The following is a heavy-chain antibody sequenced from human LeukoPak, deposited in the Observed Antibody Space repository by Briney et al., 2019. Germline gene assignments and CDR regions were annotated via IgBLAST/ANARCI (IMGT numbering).Heavy chain of an antibody. CDR2: ISWAADK. CDR1: GFSLSTSGVG. Sequence: SGPTLVNPTQTLTLTCTFSGFSLSTSGVGVGWIRQPPGKALEWLALISWAADKRYSPSLKSRLTITKDTSKNQVVLTMTNMDPVDTATYYCARGVRYFDWLPRFDYWGQGTLVTVSS. V-gene: IGHV2-5*02. D-gene: IGHD3-9*01. CDR3: ARGVRYFDWLPRFDY. J-gene: IGHJ4*02.